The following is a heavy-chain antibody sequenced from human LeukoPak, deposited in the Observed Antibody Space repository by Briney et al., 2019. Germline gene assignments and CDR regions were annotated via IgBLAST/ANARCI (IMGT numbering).Heavy chain of an antibody. CDR3: ARTSHESVLYWSDP. CDR1: GYTFTTYG. D-gene: IGHD3-16*01. J-gene: IGHJ5*02. Sequence: ASVKVSCKASGYTFTTYGIGWVRQAPGQGLEWMGWISGYNGNTNYAQKFQGRVTMTTDTSTNTAYMELRSLRSDDTAVYYCARTSHESVLYWSDPWGQGTLVNVSS. V-gene: IGHV1-18*01. CDR2: ISGYNGNT.